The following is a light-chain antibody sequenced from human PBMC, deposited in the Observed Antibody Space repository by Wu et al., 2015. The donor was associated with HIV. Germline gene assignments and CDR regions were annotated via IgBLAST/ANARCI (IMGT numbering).Light chain of an antibody. CDR3: QQYGSAPIT. V-gene: IGKV3D-20*01. Sequence: LAPRLLIHETSKRAAGIPDRFAGSGSGTDFTLTISGLESEDFAVYVCQQYGSAPITFGPGTRL. CDR2: ETS. J-gene: IGKJ5*01.